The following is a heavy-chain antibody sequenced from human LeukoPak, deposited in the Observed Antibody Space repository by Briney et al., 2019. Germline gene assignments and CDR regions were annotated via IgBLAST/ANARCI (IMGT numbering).Heavy chain of an antibody. V-gene: IGHV1-46*01. Sequence: ASVKVSCKASGYTFTSYYMHWVRQAPGQGLEWMGIINPSGGSTSYAQKFQGRVTMTRDMSTSTVYMELSSLRAEDTAVYYCAKLPRGPTTMTIPNYFDYWGQGTLVTVSS. D-gene: IGHD4-17*01. CDR1: GYTFTSYY. CDR3: AKLPRGPTTMTIPNYFDY. J-gene: IGHJ4*02. CDR2: INPSGGST.